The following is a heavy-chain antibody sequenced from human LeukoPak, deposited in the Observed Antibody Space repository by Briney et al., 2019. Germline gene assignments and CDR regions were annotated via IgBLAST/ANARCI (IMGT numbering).Heavy chain of an antibody. CDR2: IYYSGST. Sequence: SETLSLTCTVSGGSISSGGYYWSWIRQHPGKGLEWIGYIYYSGSTYYNPSLKSRVTISVDTSKNQFSLKLSSVTAADTAVYYCARQLWSAAGHFDYWGQGTLVSVSS. CDR1: GGSISSGGYY. V-gene: IGHV4-31*03. D-gene: IGHD5-18*01. CDR3: ARQLWSAAGHFDY. J-gene: IGHJ4*02.